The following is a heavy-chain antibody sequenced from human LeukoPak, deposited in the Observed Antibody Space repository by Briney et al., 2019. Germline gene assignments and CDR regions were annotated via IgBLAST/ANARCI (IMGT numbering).Heavy chain of an antibody. V-gene: IGHV3-30*02. J-gene: IGHJ4*02. D-gene: IGHD3-3*01. CDR2: IRYDGSNK. Sequence: QTGRSLRLSCAASGFTFSSYGMHWVRQAPGKGLEWVAFIRYDGSNKYYADSVKGRFTISRDNSKNTLYLQMNSLRAEDTAVYYCAKERSITIFGVVGKARKGYFDYWGQGTLVTVSS. CDR3: AKERSITIFGVVGKARKGYFDY. CDR1: GFTFSSYG.